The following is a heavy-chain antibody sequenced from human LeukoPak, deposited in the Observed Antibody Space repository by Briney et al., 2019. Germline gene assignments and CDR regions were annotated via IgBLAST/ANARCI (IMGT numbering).Heavy chain of an antibody. J-gene: IGHJ5*02. CDR3: ARGREIVVVVAATHWFDP. Sequence: ASVKVSCKASGYTFTSYDINLVRQATGQGLEWMGWMNPNSGNTGYAQKFQGRVTMTRNTSISTAYLELSSLRSDDTAVYYCARGREIVVVVAATHWFDPWGQGTLVTVSS. CDR2: MNPNSGNT. V-gene: IGHV1-8*01. D-gene: IGHD2-15*01. CDR1: GYTFTSYD.